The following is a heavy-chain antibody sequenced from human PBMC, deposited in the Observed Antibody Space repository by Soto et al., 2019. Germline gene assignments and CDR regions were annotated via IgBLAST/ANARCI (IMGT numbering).Heavy chain of an antibody. V-gene: IGHV3-53*01. J-gene: IGHJ4*02. CDR2: IYSGGYT. D-gene: IGHD3-10*01. Sequence: EVQLVESGGGLIQPGGSLRLSCAVSGFTVSNNYMSWVRQAPGKGLEGVSVIYSGGYTAYGDSVKGRFTISRDNSKNTLYLKINTLSPADSAFFSCATHPGGGGYWGQGTLVTVSS. CDR3: ATHPGGGGY. CDR1: GFTVSNNY.